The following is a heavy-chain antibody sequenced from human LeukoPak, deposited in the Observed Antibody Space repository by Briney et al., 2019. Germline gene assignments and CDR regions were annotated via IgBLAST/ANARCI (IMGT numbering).Heavy chain of an antibody. CDR2: IGSDGSAT. D-gene: IGHD5-24*01. Sequence: PGGSLRLSCAASGFTFSHHWMHWVRQAPGKGLEWVSRIGSDGSATAYAAFVKGRFTISRDNAKNTLSLQMDSLRAVDTAVYYCSRDLRGRDDYWGQGILVIVSS. CDR3: SRDLRGRDDY. V-gene: IGHV3-74*01. J-gene: IGHJ4*02. CDR1: GFTFSHHW.